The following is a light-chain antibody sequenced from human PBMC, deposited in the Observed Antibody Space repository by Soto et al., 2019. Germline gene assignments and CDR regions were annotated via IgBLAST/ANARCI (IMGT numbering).Light chain of an antibody. CDR3: QQSYSFPLT. Sequence: DIQMTQSPSSLSASVGDRVTITCRASQNIGRYLNWYQQQPGKGPKFLIYAASSLQSGVPSRFSGSGSGTDFTLTISSLQPEDFATYYCQQSYSFPLTFGGGTKVEI. CDR1: QNIGRY. J-gene: IGKJ4*01. CDR2: AAS. V-gene: IGKV1-39*01.